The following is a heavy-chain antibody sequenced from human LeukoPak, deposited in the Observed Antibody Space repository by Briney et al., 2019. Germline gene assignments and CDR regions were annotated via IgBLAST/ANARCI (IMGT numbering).Heavy chain of an antibody. Sequence: PGGSLRLSCAASGFTFSNYAMLWVRQAPGKGLEWVSIISGSGYITYYADSVKGRFTISRDNSKNTLYLQMNSLRAEDTALYYCVKGGIAVTGTDSFDYWGQGTLVTVSS. V-gene: IGHV3-23*01. CDR1: GFTFSNYA. D-gene: IGHD6-19*01. J-gene: IGHJ4*02. CDR3: VKGGIAVTGTDSFDY. CDR2: ISGSGYIT.